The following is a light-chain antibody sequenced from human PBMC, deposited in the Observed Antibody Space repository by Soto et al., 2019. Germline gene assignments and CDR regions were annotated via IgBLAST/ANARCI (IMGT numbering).Light chain of an antibody. Sequence: PGERATLSCRASQSVSNNYVAWYQQKPGQPPRLLIHDASNRATGIPDRFSGSGSGTDFTLTISRLEPEDFAVYYCHRCANSPRRLGQGTKVDIK. J-gene: IGKJ1*01. CDR1: QSVSNNY. CDR3: HRCANSPRR. V-gene: IGKV3-20*01. CDR2: DAS.